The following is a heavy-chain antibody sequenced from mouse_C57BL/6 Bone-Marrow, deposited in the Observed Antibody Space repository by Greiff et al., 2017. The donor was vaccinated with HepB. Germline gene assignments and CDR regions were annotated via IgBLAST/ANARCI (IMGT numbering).Heavy chain of an antibody. J-gene: IGHJ4*01. D-gene: IGHD1-1*01. V-gene: IGHV2-2*01. CDR2: IWSGGST. CDR3: ARRGNYYGSSPYAMDY. Sequence: QVQLQQSGPGLVQPSQSLSITCTVSGFSLTSYGVPWVRQSPGKGLEWLGVIWSGGSTDYNAAFISRLSISKDNSKSQVFCKMNSLQADDTAIYYCARRGNYYGSSPYAMDYWGQGTSVTVSS. CDR1: GFSLTSYG.